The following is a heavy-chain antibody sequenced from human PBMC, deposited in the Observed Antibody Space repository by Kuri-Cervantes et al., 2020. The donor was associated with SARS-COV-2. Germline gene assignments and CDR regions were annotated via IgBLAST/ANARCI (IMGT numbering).Heavy chain of an antibody. CDR3: ARIVGNDAFDI. D-gene: IGHD2-21*01. CDR2: IYHSGST. CDR1: GGSISSYY. V-gene: IGHV4-59*08. J-gene: IGHJ3*02. Sequence: SETLSLTCTVSGGSISSYYWSWIRQPPGKGLEWIGSIYHSGSTYYNPSLKSRVTISVDTSKNQFSLKLSTVTAADTAVYYCARIVGNDAFDIWGQGTMVTVS.